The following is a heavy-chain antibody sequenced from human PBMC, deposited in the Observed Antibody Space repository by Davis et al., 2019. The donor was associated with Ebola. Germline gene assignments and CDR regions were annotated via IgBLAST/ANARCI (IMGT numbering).Heavy chain of an antibody. CDR2: ISGYKGKT. D-gene: IGHD2-15*01. CDR3: ARDLVVAAIDY. J-gene: IGHJ4*02. V-gene: IGHV1-18*04. CDR1: GYTFTSYG. Sequence: AASVKVSCKASGYTFTSYGISWVRQAPGQGLEWMGWISGYKGKTNYAQKFQGRVTMTTDTSTSTAYMELRSLRSDDTAVYYCARDLVVAAIDYWGQGTLVTVCS.